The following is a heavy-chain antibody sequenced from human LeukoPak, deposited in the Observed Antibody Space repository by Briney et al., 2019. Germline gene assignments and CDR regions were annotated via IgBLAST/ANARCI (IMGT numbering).Heavy chain of an antibody. CDR2: IYTVDSDT. CDR3: ARGAYNWNLLDY. D-gene: IGHD1-1*01. CDR1: GSSFTSFW. J-gene: IGHJ4*02. Sequence: LGGSLNSPCQASGSSFTSFWIGWVRQIPGKGLEWRGIIYTVDSDTTTTPPFQGEVTISVDESISTDYLQWGSLKAWDTAMYYCARGAYNWNLLDYWGQGGLVIV. V-gene: IGHV5-51*01.